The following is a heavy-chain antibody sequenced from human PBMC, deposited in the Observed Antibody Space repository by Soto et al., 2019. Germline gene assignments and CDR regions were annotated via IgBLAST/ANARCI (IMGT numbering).Heavy chain of an antibody. D-gene: IGHD6-19*01. CDR1: GYTFTGYY. J-gene: IGHJ6*02. CDR2: INPNSGGT. CDR3: ARATVAGSYYYGMDV. Sequence: QVQLVQSGAEVKKPGASVKVSCKASGYTFTGYYMHWVRQAPGQGLEWMGWINPNSGGTDYAQKFQGWVTMTRDTSISTAYRELSRLRSDGTAVYYCARATVAGSYYYGMDVWGQGTTVTVSS. V-gene: IGHV1-2*04.